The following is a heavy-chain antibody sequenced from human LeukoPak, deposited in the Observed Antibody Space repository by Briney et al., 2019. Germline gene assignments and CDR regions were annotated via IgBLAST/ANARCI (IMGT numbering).Heavy chain of an antibody. Sequence: GGSLRLSCSASGFTVSSNYMSWVRQAPGTGLEWVSVIYSGGSTYYADSVKGRFTISRDNSKNTLYLQMNSLRAEDTAVYYCAKDDLVGATHFDYWGQGTLVTVSS. V-gene: IGHV3-53*05. CDR3: AKDDLVGATHFDY. CDR1: GFTVSSNY. D-gene: IGHD1-26*01. J-gene: IGHJ4*02. CDR2: IYSGGST.